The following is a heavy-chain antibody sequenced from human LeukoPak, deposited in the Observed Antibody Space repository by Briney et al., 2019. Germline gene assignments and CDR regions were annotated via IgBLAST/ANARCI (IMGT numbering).Heavy chain of an antibody. Sequence: GGSLRLSCAASGFTFSSFGMHWVRQAPGKGLEWVAVIWYDASNKYYADSVKGRFTISRDNFKNTLYLQMNSLRDDDTAVYYCVRGVGVSRFNYLDSWGQGTLVIVSS. CDR3: VRGVGVSRFNYLDS. CDR2: IWYDASNK. V-gene: IGHV3-33*01. D-gene: IGHD6-13*01. CDR1: GFTFSSFG. J-gene: IGHJ4*02.